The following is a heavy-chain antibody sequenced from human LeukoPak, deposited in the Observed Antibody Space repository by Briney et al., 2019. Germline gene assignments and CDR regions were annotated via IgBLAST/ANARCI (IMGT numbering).Heavy chain of an antibody. Sequence: SGTLSLTCAVPGGSISSSNWWSWVRQPPGKGLEWIREIYHSGSTNYNPSLKSRVTISVDKSKNQFSLKLSSVTAADTAVYYCASRRYCSSTSCSLYFDYWGQGTLVTVSS. D-gene: IGHD2-2*01. CDR1: GGSISSSNW. CDR3: ASRRYCSSTSCSLYFDY. J-gene: IGHJ4*02. CDR2: IYHSGST. V-gene: IGHV4-4*02.